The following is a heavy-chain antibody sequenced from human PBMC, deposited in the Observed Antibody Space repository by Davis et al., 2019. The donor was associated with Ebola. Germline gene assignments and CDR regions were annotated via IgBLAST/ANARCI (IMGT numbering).Heavy chain of an antibody. D-gene: IGHD3-10*01. CDR2: INAGNGNT. V-gene: IGHV1-3*01. CDR1: GYTFTSYA. Sequence: ASVKVSCKASGYTFTSYAMHWVRQAPGQRLEWMGWINAGNGNTKYSQKFQGRVTITADKSTSTAYMELSSLRSEDTAVYYCARVSSVTARTNWFDPWGQGTLVTVSS. CDR3: ARVSSVTARTNWFDP. J-gene: IGHJ5*02.